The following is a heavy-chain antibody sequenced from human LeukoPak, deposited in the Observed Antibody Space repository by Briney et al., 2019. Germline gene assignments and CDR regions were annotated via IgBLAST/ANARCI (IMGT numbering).Heavy chain of an antibody. J-gene: IGHJ4*02. CDR2: IRHDGSVK. D-gene: IGHD1-14*01. CDR3: VRSEVTREGDH. V-gene: IGHV3-7*01. CDR1: GFTFSNYW. Sequence: PGGSLRLSCGASGFTFSNYWMSWVRQVPGKGLEWVANIRHDGSVKYYVDSVKGRFTTSRDNARGSLFLQMNSLRAEDTAMYYCVRSEVTREGDHWGQGTLVTVSS.